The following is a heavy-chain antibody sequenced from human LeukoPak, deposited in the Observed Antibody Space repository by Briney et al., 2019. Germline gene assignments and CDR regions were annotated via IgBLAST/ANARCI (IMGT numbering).Heavy chain of an antibody. J-gene: IGHJ4*02. D-gene: IGHD3-10*01. CDR2: ISSSGSTI. CDR3: ARYMVRGVENFDY. Sequence: PGGSLRLSCAASGFTFSDYYMSWIRQAPGKGLEWVSYISSSGSTIYYADSVKGRFTISRDNAKNSLYLQMNSLRAEDTAVYYCARYMVRGVENFDYWGQGTLVTVSS. CDR1: GFTFSDYY. V-gene: IGHV3-11*04.